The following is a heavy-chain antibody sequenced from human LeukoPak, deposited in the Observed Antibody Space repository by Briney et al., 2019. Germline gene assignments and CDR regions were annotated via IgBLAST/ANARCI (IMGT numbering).Heavy chain of an antibody. CDR3: ATASLNGYSSGWYSFDY. CDR2: INPNSGGT. D-gene: IGHD6-19*01. J-gene: IGHJ4*02. Sequence: GASVTVSCQASGYTFTAYYMHWVRQAPGQGLEWMGWINPNSGGTNYAQKLQDRVTMTRDASISTAYMEPNRLRSDDTAVYYCATASLNGYSSGWYSFDYWGQGTLVTVSS. CDR1: GYTFTAYY. V-gene: IGHV1-2*02.